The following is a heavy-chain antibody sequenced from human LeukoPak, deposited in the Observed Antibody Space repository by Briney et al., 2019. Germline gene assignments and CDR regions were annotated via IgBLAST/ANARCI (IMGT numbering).Heavy chain of an antibody. CDR2: IRSKANNYAT. V-gene: IGHV3-73*01. CDR1: GFTFSGSA. D-gene: IGHD6-13*01. J-gene: IGHJ5*02. Sequence: GGSLKLSCAAPGFTFSGSAMHWVRQASGKGLEWVGRIRSKANNYATAYAASVKGRFTISRDDSKNTAYLQMNTLKTEDTAMYYCTSALAAAGTISWGQGTLVTVSS. CDR3: TSALAAAGTIS.